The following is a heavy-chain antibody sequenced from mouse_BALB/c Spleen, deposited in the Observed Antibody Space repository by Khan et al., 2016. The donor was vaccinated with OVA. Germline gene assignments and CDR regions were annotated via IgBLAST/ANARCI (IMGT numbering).Heavy chain of an antibody. V-gene: IGHV1S135*01. D-gene: IGHD2-2*01. CDR2: IDPFSGDT. Sequence: EVQLQQSGPELMKPGASVKISCKASGYSFTTYYIHWVVQSHGKSLEWIGYIDPFSGDTTYNQKYKGKATLTVDKSSSTAYIHLSNLTSEDSAVYFCTRHGYVAWFTYWGQGTLVTVSA. CDR1: GYSFTTYY. J-gene: IGHJ3*01. CDR3: TRHGYVAWFTY.